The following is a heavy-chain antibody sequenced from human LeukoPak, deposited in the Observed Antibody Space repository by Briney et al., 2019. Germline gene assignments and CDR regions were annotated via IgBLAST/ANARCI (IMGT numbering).Heavy chain of an antibody. CDR1: GFPFSTFT. Sequence: PGGSLRLSCAACGFPFSTFTMNWFRQAPGKGLEWVSFISSGGGTTYYADSMKGRFTISRDNAKNSLYLQMSSLRAEDTAVYYCARTYDTGGYTPFDYWGQGTLVTVSS. V-gene: IGHV3-48*03. D-gene: IGHD3-22*01. CDR2: ISSGGGTT. J-gene: IGHJ4*02. CDR3: ARTYDTGGYTPFDY.